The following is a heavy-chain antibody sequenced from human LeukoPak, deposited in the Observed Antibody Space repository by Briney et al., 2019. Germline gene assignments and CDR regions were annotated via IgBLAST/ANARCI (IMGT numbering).Heavy chain of an antibody. CDR1: GYTFTGYY. Sequence: ASVKVSCKASGYTFTGYYMHWVRQAPGQGLEWMGWINPNSGGTNYAQKFQGRVTMTRNTSISTAYMELSSLRSEDTAVYYCARGRGWYWEDAFDIWGQGTMVTVSS. CDR2: INPNSGGT. J-gene: IGHJ3*02. CDR3: ARGRGWYWEDAFDI. D-gene: IGHD2-15*01. V-gene: IGHV1-2*02.